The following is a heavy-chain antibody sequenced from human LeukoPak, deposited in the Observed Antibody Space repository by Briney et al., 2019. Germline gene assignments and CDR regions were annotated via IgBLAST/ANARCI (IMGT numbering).Heavy chain of an antibody. Sequence: SETLSLTCTVSGGPISSYYWSWIRQPPGKGLEWIGYIYYSGSTNYNPSLKSRVTISVDTSKNQFSLKLSSVTAADTAVYYCARELNSGGIDYWGQGTLVTVSS. CDR1: GGPISSYY. J-gene: IGHJ4*02. D-gene: IGHD1-26*01. CDR2: IYYSGST. CDR3: ARELNSGGIDY. V-gene: IGHV4-59*01.